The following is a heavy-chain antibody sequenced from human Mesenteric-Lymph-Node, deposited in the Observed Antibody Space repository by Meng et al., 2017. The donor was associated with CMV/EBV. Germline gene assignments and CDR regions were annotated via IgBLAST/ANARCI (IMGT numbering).Heavy chain of an antibody. Sequence: EVNLVGSGGGLVQAGGALILPCSTSGFNVRDKYMSWVRQAPGKGLEWVCIIYRGDNTYYIDSVKDRFTVSRDNSKNTMYLQMNSLRVEDTAVYYCTGDSVSNPNLDYWGQGTLVTVSS. CDR2: IYRGDNT. J-gene: IGHJ4*02. V-gene: IGHV3-66*01. CDR1: GFNVRDKY. CDR3: TGDSVSNPNLDY.